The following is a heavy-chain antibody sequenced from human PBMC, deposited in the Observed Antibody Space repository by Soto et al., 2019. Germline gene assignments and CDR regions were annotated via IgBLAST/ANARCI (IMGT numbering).Heavy chain of an antibody. CDR2: IYYSGST. CDR1: DGSISSGGYY. D-gene: IGHD5-12*01. CDR3: ARTNVDIVATKHFDY. V-gene: IGHV4-31*03. J-gene: IGHJ4*02. Sequence: SETLSLTCTVSDGSISSGGYYWSWIRQHPGKGLEWIGYIYYSGSTYYNPSLKSRVTISVDTSKNQFSLKLSSVTAADTAVYYCARTNVDIVATKHFDYWGQGTLVTVSS.